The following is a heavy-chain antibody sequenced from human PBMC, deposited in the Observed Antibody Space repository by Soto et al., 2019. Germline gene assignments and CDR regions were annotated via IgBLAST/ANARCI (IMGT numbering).Heavy chain of an antibody. D-gene: IGHD3-10*01. J-gene: IGHJ6*02. Sequence: LILSCAASGFTFSSYEMNWVRQAPGKGLEWVSYISSSGSTIYYADSVKGRFTISRDNAKNSLYLQMNSLRAEDTAVYYCARDRYYGSGSYSNFPEYYYYYGMDVWGQGTTVTVSS. CDR3: ARDRYYGSGSYSNFPEYYYYYGMDV. V-gene: IGHV3-48*03. CDR2: ISSSGSTI. CDR1: GFTFSSYE.